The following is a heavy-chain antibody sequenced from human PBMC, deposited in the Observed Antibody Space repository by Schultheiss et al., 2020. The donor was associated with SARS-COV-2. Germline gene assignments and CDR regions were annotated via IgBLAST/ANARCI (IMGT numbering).Heavy chain of an antibody. CDR1: GGSISSYY. Sequence: SETLSLTCTVSGGSISSYYWSWIRQPPGKGLEWIGYIYHSGSTNYNPSLKSRVTISVDTSKNQFSLKLSSVTAADTAVYYCASGLEPYYFDYWGQGTLVTVSS. J-gene: IGHJ4*02. V-gene: IGHV4-59*01. CDR2: IYHSGST. CDR3: ASGLEPYYFDY. D-gene: IGHD1-1*01.